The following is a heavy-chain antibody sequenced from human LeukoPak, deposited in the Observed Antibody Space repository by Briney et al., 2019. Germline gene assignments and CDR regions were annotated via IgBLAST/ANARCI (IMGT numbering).Heavy chain of an antibody. CDR2: INSGGGDT. D-gene: IGHD3-16*01. CDR3: AKDPWGIGPAFEI. CDR1: GFTFTSRA. J-gene: IGHJ3*02. V-gene: IGHV3-23*01. Sequence: GGSLRLSCAASGFTFTSRAMSWVRQAPGKGLEWVSVINSGGGDTYYAGSVKGRFTISRDNSKSTLYLQMNSLRADDTALYYCAKDPWGIGPAFEIWGQGTMVTVSS.